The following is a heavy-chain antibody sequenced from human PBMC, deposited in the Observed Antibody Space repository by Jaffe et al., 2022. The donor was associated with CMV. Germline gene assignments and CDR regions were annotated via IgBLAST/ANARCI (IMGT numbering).Heavy chain of an antibody. V-gene: IGHV4-39*01. Sequence: QLQLQESGPGLVKPSETLSLTCTVSGGSISSSSYYWGWIRQPPGKGLEWIGSIYYSGSTYYNPSLKSRVTISVDTSKNQFSLKLSSVTAADTAVYYCARHIVVVPAAIGWFDPWGQGTLVTVSS. J-gene: IGHJ5*02. D-gene: IGHD2-2*01. CDR3: ARHIVVVPAAIGWFDP. CDR1: GGSISSSSYY. CDR2: IYYSGST.